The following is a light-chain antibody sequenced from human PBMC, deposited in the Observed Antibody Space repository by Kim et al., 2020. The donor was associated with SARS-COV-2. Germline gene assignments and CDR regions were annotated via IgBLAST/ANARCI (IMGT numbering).Light chain of an antibody. J-gene: IGLJ2*01. Sequence: QSALTQPRAVSGSPGQSVTISCIGTSSDVGGYKYVSWYQKHPDRAPELIIYDVTERPSGVPDRFSGSKSGNTASLTISGLQAEDEADYHCCSYAGTSTLFGGGTQLTVL. V-gene: IGLV2-11*01. CDR1: SSDVGGYKY. CDR2: DVT. CDR3: CSYAGTSTL.